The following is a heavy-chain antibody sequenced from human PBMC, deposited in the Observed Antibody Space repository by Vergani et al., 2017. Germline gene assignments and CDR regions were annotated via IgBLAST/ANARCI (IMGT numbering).Heavy chain of an antibody. J-gene: IGHJ3*01. CDR1: GFTSSYYG. V-gene: IGHV3-30*18. Sequence: QVHLVESGGGVVQPGRSLRLSCVVSGFTSSYYGMHWVRQAPRKGLEWVAVISYDGTQKYYADSVKGRFTISRDNSKNTLYLQMTDLRAEDTATYYCAKVCGSTSCPYGGGAFDVWGHGTMVTVSS. CDR3: AKVCGSTSCPYGGGAFDV. D-gene: IGHD2-2*01. CDR2: ISYDGTQK.